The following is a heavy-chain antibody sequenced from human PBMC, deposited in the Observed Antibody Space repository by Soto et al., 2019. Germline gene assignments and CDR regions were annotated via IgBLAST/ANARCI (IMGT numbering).Heavy chain of an antibody. V-gene: IGHV3-30*18. Sequence: GGCLRLSCLASGFTLSSFGMHWVRQAPGKGPEWVAVISYDGSDKYYADAVKGLFSISRDNSKNTLYLQMNSLRAEDTAVYYCAKKPELYAWGLEAYFDYWGQGTLVTVSS. CDR3: AKKPELYAWGLEAYFDY. CDR1: GFTLSSFG. CDR2: ISYDGSDK. D-gene: IGHD3-16*01. J-gene: IGHJ4*02.